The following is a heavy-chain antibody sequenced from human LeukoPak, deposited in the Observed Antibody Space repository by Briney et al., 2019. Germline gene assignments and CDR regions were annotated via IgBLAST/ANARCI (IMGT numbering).Heavy chain of an antibody. CDR3: AREPPPLNWYYGMDV. V-gene: IGHV3-66*01. CDR1: GFTVSRNY. Sequence: GGSLRLSCAASGFTVSRNYMSWVRQAPGKGLEWVSVIYSIGGAHYSDSVRGRLTISRDNFENTVYLQMNSLRAEDTAVYYCAREPPPLNWYYGMDVWGQGTTVTVSS. J-gene: IGHJ6*02. CDR2: IYSIGGA. D-gene: IGHD1-14*01.